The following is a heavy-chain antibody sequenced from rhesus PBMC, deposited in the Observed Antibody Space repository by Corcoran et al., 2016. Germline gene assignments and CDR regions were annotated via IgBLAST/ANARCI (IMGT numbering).Heavy chain of an antibody. Sequence: EVQLVESGGGLVQPGGSLRLSCAGSGFTFRAFGIHGVRQAPGKGREWGAVISADGSNKYFADSVKDRFTISRDNSNNILYLQMNNLKLEDTAVYYCTRFDVWGPGVRVTVSS. CDR1: GFTFRAFG. CDR3: TRFDV. CDR2: ISADGSNK. V-gene: IGHV3-54*02. J-gene: IGHJ5-1*01.